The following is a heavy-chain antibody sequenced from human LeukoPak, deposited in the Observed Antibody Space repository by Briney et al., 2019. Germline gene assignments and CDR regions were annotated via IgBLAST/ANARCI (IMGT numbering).Heavy chain of an antibody. Sequence: GGSLRLSCAASGFTFSSYSMNWVRQAPGKGLEWVSYISGSSSVIYYADSVKGRFTISRDNAKNSLYLQMNSLRAEDTAVYYCARSKWELRFGSDFGFWGQGTLVTVSS. CDR1: GFTFSSYS. D-gene: IGHD1-26*01. V-gene: IGHV3-48*04. CDR2: ISGSSSVI. CDR3: ARSKWELRFGSDFGF. J-gene: IGHJ4*02.